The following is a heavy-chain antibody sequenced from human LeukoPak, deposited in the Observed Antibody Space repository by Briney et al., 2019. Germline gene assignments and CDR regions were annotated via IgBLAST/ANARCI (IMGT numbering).Heavy chain of an antibody. CDR2: IYHSGST. Sequence: KTSETLSLTCAVSGGSISSGGYSWSWIRQPPGKGLEWIGYIYHSGSTYYNPSLKSRVTISVDRSKNQFSLKLSSVTAADTAVYYCARVLTPNYYDSSGYYYWFDPWGQGTLVTVSS. CDR3: ARVLTPNYYDSSGYYYWFDP. CDR1: GGSISSGGYS. V-gene: IGHV4-30-2*01. J-gene: IGHJ5*02. D-gene: IGHD3-22*01.